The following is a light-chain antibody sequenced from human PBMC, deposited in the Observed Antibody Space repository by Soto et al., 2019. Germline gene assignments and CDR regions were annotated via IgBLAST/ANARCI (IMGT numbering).Light chain of an antibody. CDR3: QQYGSSGT. CDR1: QSVSNNY. Sequence: EGVMTQSPAILSVSPGERSTLSCMASQSVSNNYLAWYQQKPGQAPRLLIYGASNRATGIPDRFSGSGSGTDFTLTISRLEPEDFAVYYCQQYGSSGTFGQGTKVDIK. V-gene: IGKV3-20*01. CDR2: GAS. J-gene: IGKJ1*01.